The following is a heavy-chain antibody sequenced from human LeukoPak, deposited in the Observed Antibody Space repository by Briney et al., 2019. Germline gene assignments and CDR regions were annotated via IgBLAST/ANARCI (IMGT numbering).Heavy chain of an antibody. CDR1: GYTFTSYG. Sequence: ASVKVSCKASGYTFTSYGISWVRQAPGQGLEWMGWISAYNGNTNYAQKFQGRVTMTRDTSISTAYMELSRLRSDDTAVYYCARPYCSSTSCSDYWGQGTLVTVSS. D-gene: IGHD2-2*01. CDR2: ISAYNGNT. J-gene: IGHJ4*02. CDR3: ARPYCSSTSCSDY. V-gene: IGHV1-18*01.